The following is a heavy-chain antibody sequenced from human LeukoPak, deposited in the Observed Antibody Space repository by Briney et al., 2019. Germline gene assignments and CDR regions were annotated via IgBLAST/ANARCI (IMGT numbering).Heavy chain of an antibody. CDR2: IYTSGST. CDR3: ARADRGVLEDAFDI. D-gene: IGHD6-13*01. V-gene: IGHV4-61*02. CDR1: GGSISSGSYS. J-gene: IGHJ3*02. Sequence: SQTLSLTCTVSGGSISSGSYSWNWIRQPAGKGLEWIGRIYTSGSTNYNPSLKSRVTMSVDTSKNQFSMKLSSVTAADTAVYYCARADRGVLEDAFDIWGQGTMVTVSS.